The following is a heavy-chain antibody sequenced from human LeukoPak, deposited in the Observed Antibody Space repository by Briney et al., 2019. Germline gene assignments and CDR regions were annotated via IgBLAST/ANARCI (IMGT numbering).Heavy chain of an antibody. V-gene: IGHV3-21*01. CDR2: ISGNSKNT. J-gene: IGHJ5*02. CDR1: GFTFSYYT. CDR3: AREEYGSRDL. D-gene: IGHD3-10*01. Sequence: GGSLRLSCASSGFTFSYYTMNWVRQVPGEGLEWVASISGNSKNTYYAVSVKGRFTISRGNAKNSLYLQMNCLRTEDTAIYYCAREEYGSRDLWGQGTLVTVSS.